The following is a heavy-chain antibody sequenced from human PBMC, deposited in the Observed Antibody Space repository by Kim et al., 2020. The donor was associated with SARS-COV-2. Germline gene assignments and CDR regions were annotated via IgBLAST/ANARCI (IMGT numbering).Heavy chain of an antibody. J-gene: IGHJ5*01. CDR2: ISGSGGST. CDR3: AKARVPAAHYDNWFDS. CDR1: GFTFSSYA. D-gene: IGHD2-2*01. Sequence: GGSLRLSCAASGFTFSSYAMSWVRQAPGKGLEWVSTISGSGGSTYYADSVKGRFTISRDNSKNTLDLQMNSLRAEDTAVYHCAKARVPAAHYDNWFDSWGQGTLVTVSS. V-gene: IGHV3-23*01.